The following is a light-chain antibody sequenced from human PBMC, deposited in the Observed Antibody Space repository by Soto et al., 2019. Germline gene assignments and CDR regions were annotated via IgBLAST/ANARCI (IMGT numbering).Light chain of an antibody. J-gene: IGKJ2*04. CDR1: QSVSKW. V-gene: IGKV1-5*01. CDR2: STP. CDR3: QQDNSVCS. Sequence: IQMIQSPSTLSASLGETVTISCRAGQSVSKWLAWYRQKPGQAPVLLIHSTPTLQLGVPSRFTGSGWGTEFTLAVSNLQPDDSATYYCQQDNSVCSFGQGTKLVIE.